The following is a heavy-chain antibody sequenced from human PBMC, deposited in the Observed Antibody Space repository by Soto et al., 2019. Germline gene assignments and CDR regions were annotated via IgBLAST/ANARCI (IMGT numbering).Heavy chain of an antibody. CDR2: ISGSGGST. CDR1: GFTFSSYA. D-gene: IGHD5-12*01. Sequence: EVQLLESGGGLVQPGGSLRLSCAASGFTFSSYAMSWVRQAPGKGLEWVSSISGSGGSTFYADSVKGRFTISRDSSKNTLYLQMNSLRAEDTAVYYCAKDLRYSGYVRWFDPWGQGTLVTVSS. CDR3: AKDLRYSGYVRWFDP. V-gene: IGHV3-23*01. J-gene: IGHJ5*02.